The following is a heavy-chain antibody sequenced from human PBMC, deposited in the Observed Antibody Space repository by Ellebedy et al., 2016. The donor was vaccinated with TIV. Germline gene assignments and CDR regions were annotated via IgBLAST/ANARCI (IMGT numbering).Heavy chain of an antibody. CDR2: ISSSSIDM. V-gene: IGHV3-21*01. CDR3: AKDRGARAVSGKDF. CDR1: GFTFSNYS. J-gene: IGHJ4*02. D-gene: IGHD3-10*01. Sequence: GESLKISCAASGFTFSNYSMKWVRQAPGKGLEWVSSISSSSIDMYYSGSVKGRFTISRDNAKNSLYLQMNSLRAEDTAMYYCAKDRGARAVSGKDFWGQGTLVTVSS.